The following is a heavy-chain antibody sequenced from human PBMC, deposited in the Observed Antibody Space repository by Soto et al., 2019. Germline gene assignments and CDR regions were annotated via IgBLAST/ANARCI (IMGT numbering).Heavy chain of an antibody. CDR2: IKQDGSEK. CDR3: ARVGDLGYDSSGYYLDYYYYYGMDV. V-gene: IGHV3-7*03. Sequence: PGGSLRLSCAASGFTFSSYWMSWVRQAPGKGLEWVANIKQDGSEKYYVDSVKGRFTISRDNAKNSLYLQMNSLRAEDTAVYYCARVGDLGYDSSGYYLDYYYYYGMDVWGQGTTVTVSS. J-gene: IGHJ6*02. D-gene: IGHD3-22*01. CDR1: GFTFSSYW.